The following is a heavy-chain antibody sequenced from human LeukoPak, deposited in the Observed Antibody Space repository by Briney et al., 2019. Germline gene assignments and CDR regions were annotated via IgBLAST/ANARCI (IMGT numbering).Heavy chain of an antibody. V-gene: IGHV3-30*18. CDR2: ISYDGSNK. CDR3: AKLLITRVVIPPALDS. J-gene: IGHJ4*02. D-gene: IGHD2/OR15-2a*01. CDR1: GFTFNTYG. Sequence: GGSLRLSCAASGFTFNTYGMYWVRQAPGKGLEWVAVISYDGSNKYYADSVKGRFTISRDNSKNTLFLQMNSLRAEDTALYYCAKLLITRVVIPPALDSWGQGTLVTVSS.